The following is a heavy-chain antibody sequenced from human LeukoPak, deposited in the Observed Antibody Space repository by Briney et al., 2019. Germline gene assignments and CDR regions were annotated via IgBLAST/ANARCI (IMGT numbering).Heavy chain of an antibody. Sequence: SETLSLTCTVSGGSISSSSYYWGWIRQPPGKGLEWIGSIYYSGSTYYNPSLKSRVTISVDTSKNQFSLKLSSVTAADTAVYYCARVRLITMVRGVDPFDYWGQEPWSPSPQ. V-gene: IGHV4-39*07. CDR3: ARVRLITMVRGVDPFDY. D-gene: IGHD3-10*01. J-gene: IGHJ4*01. CDR2: IYYSGST. CDR1: GGSISSSSYY.